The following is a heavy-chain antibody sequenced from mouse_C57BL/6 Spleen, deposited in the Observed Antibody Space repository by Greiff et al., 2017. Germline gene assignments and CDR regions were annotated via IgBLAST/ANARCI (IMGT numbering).Heavy chain of an antibody. CDR1: GYTFTDYY. J-gene: IGHJ3*01. D-gene: IGHD2-4*01. CDR3: ASIYYDYDGGFAY. Sequence: VQLQQSGPELVKPGASVKISCKASGYTFTDYYMNWVKQSHGKSLEWIGDINPNNGGTNYNQKFKGKATLTVDKSSSTAYMELRSLTSEDSAVYYCASIYYDYDGGFAYWGQGTLVTVSA. CDR2: INPNNGGT. V-gene: IGHV1-26*01.